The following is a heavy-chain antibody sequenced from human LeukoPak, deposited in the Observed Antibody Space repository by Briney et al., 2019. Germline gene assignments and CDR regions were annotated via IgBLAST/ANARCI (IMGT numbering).Heavy chain of an antibody. V-gene: IGHV3-64*02. CDR2: ISTNGSRT. Sequence: GGSLRLSCTASGFTLSNFAMHWVRQSPDKGLQYVSAISTNGSRTFYADSVKGRSIISRDNSKNTLYLQMGSLRGEDTAVYYCARDSFYTGYDRGFGYWGQGTLVTVSS. CDR1: GFTLSNFA. D-gene: IGHD5-12*01. J-gene: IGHJ4*02. CDR3: ARDSFYTGYDRGFGY.